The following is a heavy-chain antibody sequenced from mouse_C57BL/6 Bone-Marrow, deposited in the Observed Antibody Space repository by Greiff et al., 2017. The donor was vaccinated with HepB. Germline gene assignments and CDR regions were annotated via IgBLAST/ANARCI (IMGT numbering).Heavy chain of an antibody. CDR2: IDPSDSYT. V-gene: IGHV1-50*01. CDR3: ARSGYGSVDY. Sequence: QVQLKQPGAELVKPGASVKLSCKASGYTFTSYWMQWVKQRPGQGLEWIGEIDPSDSYTNYNQKFKGKATLTVDTSSSTAYMQLSSLTSEDSAVYYCARSGYGSVDYWGQGTTLTVSS. CDR1: GYTFTSYW. J-gene: IGHJ2*01. D-gene: IGHD1-1*01.